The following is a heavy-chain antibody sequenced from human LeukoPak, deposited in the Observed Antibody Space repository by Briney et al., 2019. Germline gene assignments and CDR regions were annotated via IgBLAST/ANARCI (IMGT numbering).Heavy chain of an antibody. J-gene: IGHJ4*02. V-gene: IGHV3-7*01. CDR2: IKSDGSEK. Sequence: PGGSLRLSCAASGFTFSSYWMSWVRQAPGKGLEWVANIKSDGSEKYYLDPVKGRFTISRDNAKNSLYLQMNSLRAEDSAVYYCARYCTFRTCSGTKFDSWGQGTLVTVSS. D-gene: IGHD1-1*01. CDR1: GFTFSSYW. CDR3: ARYCTFRTCSGTKFDS.